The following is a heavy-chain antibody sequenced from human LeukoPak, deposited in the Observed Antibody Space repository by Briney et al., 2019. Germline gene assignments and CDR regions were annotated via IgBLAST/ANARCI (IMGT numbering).Heavy chain of an antibody. Sequence: KPSETLSLTCAVYGGSFSGYYWSWIRQPPGKGLEWIGYIYYRGSTNYNPSLKSRVTISVDTSKNQFSLKLSSVTAADTAVYYCAAQPSSGWKYYFDYWGQGTLVTVSS. CDR1: GGSFSGYY. V-gene: IGHV4-59*01. D-gene: IGHD6-19*01. CDR3: AAQPSSGWKYYFDY. CDR2: IYYRGST. J-gene: IGHJ4*02.